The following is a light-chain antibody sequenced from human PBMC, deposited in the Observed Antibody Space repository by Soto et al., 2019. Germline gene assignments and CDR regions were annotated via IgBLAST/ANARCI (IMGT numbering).Light chain of an antibody. CDR3: QQYNFYPLA. CDR2: KAS. Sequence: DMQMTQSPSTLSASVGDRVTITCRASQSIASWLVWYQQKPGKAPKLLISKASSLESGVPSRFSGSGSGTEFTLTISPLQPDDFASYYCQQYNFYPLAFGGGTKVEIK. CDR1: QSIASW. V-gene: IGKV1-5*03. J-gene: IGKJ4*01.